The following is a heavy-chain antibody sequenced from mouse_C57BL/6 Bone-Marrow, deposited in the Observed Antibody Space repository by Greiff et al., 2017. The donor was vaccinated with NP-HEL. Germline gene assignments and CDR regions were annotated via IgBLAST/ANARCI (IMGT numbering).Heavy chain of an antibody. CDR1: GYTFTSYW. CDR3: APYYYGPLDY. D-gene: IGHD1-1*01. J-gene: IGHJ4*01. CDR2: IHPNSGST. Sequence: QVQLKQPGAELVKPGASVKLSCKASGYTFTSYWMHWVKQRPGQGLEWIGMIHPNSGSTNYNEKFKSKATLTVDKSSSTAYMQLSSLTSEDSAVYYCAPYYYGPLDYWGQGTSVTVSS. V-gene: IGHV1-64*01.